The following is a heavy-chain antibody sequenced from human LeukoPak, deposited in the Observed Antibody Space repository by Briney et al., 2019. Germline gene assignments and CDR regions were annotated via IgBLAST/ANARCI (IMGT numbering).Heavy chain of an antibody. J-gene: IGHJ4*02. CDR1: GFTFSSYS. CDR3: ARQSGDGYNHFDY. V-gene: IGHV3-21*01. Sequence: GGSLRLTCAASGFTFSSYSMNWVRQAPGKGLEWVPSISNRSGYKYYAESLKGRFTISRDNAKNSLYLQVNSLRAEDTAVYYCARQSGDGYNHFDYWGQGTLVTVSS. D-gene: IGHD5-24*01. CDR2: ISNRSGYK.